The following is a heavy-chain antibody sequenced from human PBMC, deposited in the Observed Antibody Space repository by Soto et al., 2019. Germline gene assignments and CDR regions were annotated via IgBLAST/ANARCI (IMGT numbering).Heavy chain of an antibody. CDR3: ARSEEDCDYYYYGMDV. J-gene: IGHJ6*02. V-gene: IGHV6-1*01. CDR1: GDTVSSNSVA. Sequence: SQTLSLTCVGSGDTVSSNSVAWNWVRQSPSRGLEWLGRTYYRSRWYSDYAVSVRSRIDINADTSKNQVSLQLDSVAPEDTAVYYCARSEEDCDYYYYGMDVWGQGPTVTVSS. D-gene: IGHD2-21*01. CDR2: TYYRSRWYS.